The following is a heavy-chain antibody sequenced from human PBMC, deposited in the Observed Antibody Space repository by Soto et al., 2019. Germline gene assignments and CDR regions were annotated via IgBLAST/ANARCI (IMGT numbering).Heavy chain of an antibody. Sequence: PGGSLRLSCAASGFTVSNNYMNWVRQAPGKGLEWVSVIYSGGTTYYADSVKGRFTISRDNSKNTLYLQMNSLRAEDTAVYYCAEEGPYCTNGVCQGAWFAPWGQRTLVLVSS. CDR1: GFTVSNNY. V-gene: IGHV3-66*01. CDR2: IYSGGTT. J-gene: IGHJ5*02. D-gene: IGHD2-8*01. CDR3: AEEGPYCTNGVCQGAWFAP.